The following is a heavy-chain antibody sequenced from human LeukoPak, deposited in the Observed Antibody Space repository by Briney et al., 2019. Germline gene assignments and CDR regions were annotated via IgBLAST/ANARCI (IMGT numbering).Heavy chain of an antibody. CDR1: GHTFTSYY. D-gene: IGHD2-2*01. V-gene: IGHV1-46*01. Sequence: ASVKVSCKASGHTFTSYYMHWVRQAPGQGLEWMGIINPSGGSTSYAQKFQGRVTVTRDTSTSTVYVELSSLRSEDTAVYYCARDLPDCSSTSCYAKYYFDYWGQGTLVLVSS. J-gene: IGHJ4*02. CDR3: ARDLPDCSSTSCYAKYYFDY. CDR2: INPSGGST.